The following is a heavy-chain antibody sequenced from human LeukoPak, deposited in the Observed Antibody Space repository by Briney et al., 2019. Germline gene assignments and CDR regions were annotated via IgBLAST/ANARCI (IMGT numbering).Heavy chain of an antibody. CDR3: ARDSTGSSWYTGADFDY. CDR2: IYYSGST. D-gene: IGHD6-13*01. V-gene: IGHV4-39*07. CDR1: GGSISRRSYY. Sequence: SETLSLTCTVSGGSISRRSYYGVGIRQPPGKGLEWRGSIYYSGSTYYNPSLKTRVTISVDTSKNPFSLKLSSVPAADTAVYYCARDSTGSSWYTGADFDYWGQGTLVTVSS. J-gene: IGHJ4*02.